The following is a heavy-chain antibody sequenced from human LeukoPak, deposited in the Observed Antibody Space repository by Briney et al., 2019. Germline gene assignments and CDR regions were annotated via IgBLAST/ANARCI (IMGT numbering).Heavy chain of an antibody. CDR3: AKDIGRGYFDI. J-gene: IGHJ3*02. D-gene: IGHD1-26*01. CDR1: GFTFSSYA. CDR2: ITGSGGST. Sequence: GGSLRLSCAASGFTFSSYAMTWVRQAPGRGLEWVSAITGSGGSTYYADSVKGRFTISRDNSKNTLYLQMNSLRAEDTAVYYCAKDIGRGYFDIWSQGTMVTVSS. V-gene: IGHV3-23*01.